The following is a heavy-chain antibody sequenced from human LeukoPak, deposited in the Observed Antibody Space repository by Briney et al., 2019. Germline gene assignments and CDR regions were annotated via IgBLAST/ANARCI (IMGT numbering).Heavy chain of an antibody. J-gene: IGHJ4*02. D-gene: IGHD5-12*01. CDR1: GFTFIDYS. V-gene: IGHV3-48*04. CDR3: ARDHRYAFDN. CDR2: VGIGSGNT. Sequence: PGGSLRLSCAASGFTFIDYSMNWVRQAPGKGLEWISYVGIGSGNTKYADSVKGRFTISGDSAKNSVFLQMNSLRVEDTAVYYCARDHRYAFDNWGQGTLVTVSS.